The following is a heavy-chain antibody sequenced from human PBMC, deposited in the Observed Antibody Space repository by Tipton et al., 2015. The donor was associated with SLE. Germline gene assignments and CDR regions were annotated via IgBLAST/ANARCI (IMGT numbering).Heavy chain of an antibody. J-gene: IGHJ4*02. V-gene: IGHV4-59*12. CDR1: GGSISTYY. CDR3: ARLTPWGYDY. CDR2: IHYSGST. Sequence: TLSLTCTVSGGSISTYYSWIRQSPGKGLEWIGYIHYSGSTNYNPSLKSRLTMSVDTSKNQFFLRLTSVTAADTAVYYCARLTPWGYDYWGPGMLVTVSS. D-gene: IGHD7-27*01.